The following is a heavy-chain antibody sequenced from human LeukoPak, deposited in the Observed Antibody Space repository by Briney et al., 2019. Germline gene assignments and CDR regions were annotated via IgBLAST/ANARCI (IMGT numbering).Heavy chain of an antibody. Sequence: TGGSLRLSCAASGFTFSSYAMSWVRQAPGKGLEWVSAISGSGGSTYYADSVKGRFTISRDNSKNTLYLQMNSLRAEDTTVYYCAASGYCSSTSCYTMVTFDYWGQGTLVTVSS. J-gene: IGHJ4*02. CDR2: ISGSGGST. CDR1: GFTFSSYA. D-gene: IGHD2-2*02. V-gene: IGHV3-23*01. CDR3: AASGYCSSTSCYTMVTFDY.